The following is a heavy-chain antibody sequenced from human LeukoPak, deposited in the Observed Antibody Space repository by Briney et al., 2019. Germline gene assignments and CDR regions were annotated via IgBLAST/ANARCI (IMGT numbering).Heavy chain of an antibody. CDR3: AKDLAVAGTLGDYFDY. Sequence: HPGGSLRLSCAASGFTFSSYAMSWVRQAPGKGLEWVSAISGSGGSTYYADSVKGRFTISRDNSKNTLYLQMNSLRAEDTAVYYCAKDLAVAGTLGDYFDYWGQGTLVTVSS. CDR2: ISGSGGST. CDR1: GFTFSSYA. D-gene: IGHD6-19*01. J-gene: IGHJ4*02. V-gene: IGHV3-23*01.